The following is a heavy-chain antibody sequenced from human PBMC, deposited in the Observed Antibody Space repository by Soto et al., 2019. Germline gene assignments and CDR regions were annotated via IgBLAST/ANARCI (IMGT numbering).Heavy chain of an antibody. V-gene: IGHV2-26*01. CDR2: IFSNDEK. CDR3: ARSREYSGYDHTGDFDY. J-gene: IGHJ4*02. CDR1: GFSLSNARMG. Sequence: QVTLKESGPVLVKPTETLTLTCTVSGFSLSNARMGVSWIRQPPGKALEWLAHIFSNDEKSYSTSLKSRLTISKDTSKSQVVLTMTNMDPVDTATYYCARSREYSGYDHTGDFDYWGQGTLVTVSS. D-gene: IGHD5-12*01.